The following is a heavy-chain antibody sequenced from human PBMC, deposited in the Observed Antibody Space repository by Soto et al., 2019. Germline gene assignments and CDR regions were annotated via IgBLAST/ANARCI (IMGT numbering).Heavy chain of an antibody. CDR2: VSVTGATT. Sequence: TGGSLRLSCAASGFTFNIYAMSWVRQAPGKGLEWLSAVSVTGATTYYAESLKGRFTIFRDNSNNTLYLQMNGLRAEDTAVYYCARESALAAAGYGAFDIWGQGTLVTVSS. CDR1: GFTFNIYA. CDR3: ARESALAAAGYGAFDI. D-gene: IGHD6-13*01. J-gene: IGHJ3*02. V-gene: IGHV3-23*01.